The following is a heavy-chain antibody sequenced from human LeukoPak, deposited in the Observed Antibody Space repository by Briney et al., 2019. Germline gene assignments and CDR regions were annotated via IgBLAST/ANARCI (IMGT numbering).Heavy chain of an antibody. J-gene: IGHJ4*02. V-gene: IGHV3-66*01. CDR3: ARDSRRILPSD. CDR1: GFTVSSNY. D-gene: IGHD2-15*01. Sequence: GGSLRLSCAASGFTVSSNYMSWVRQAPGKGLEWVSVIYSGGSTYYADSVKGRFTISSDNSKNTLYLHMNSLGSEDTAVYYCARDSRRILPSDWGQGTLVTVSS. CDR2: IYSGGST.